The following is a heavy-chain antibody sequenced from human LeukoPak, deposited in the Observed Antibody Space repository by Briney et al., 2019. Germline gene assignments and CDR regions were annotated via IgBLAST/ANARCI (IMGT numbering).Heavy chain of an antibody. CDR3: NTAAPVALLAAAWVGYFDY. V-gene: IGHV3-15*01. J-gene: IGHJ4*02. D-gene: IGHD2-15*01. CDR1: GFSFINAR. Sequence: GGSLRLSCAASGFSFINARLSWGGQDAGKRLGWDCRILSESEGGTAVLAPPVKGTFTISREDSKNTLYLQMNSQKTADTAVYYCNTAAPVALLAAAWVGYFDYWGEGALVTVSS. CDR2: ILSESEGGTA.